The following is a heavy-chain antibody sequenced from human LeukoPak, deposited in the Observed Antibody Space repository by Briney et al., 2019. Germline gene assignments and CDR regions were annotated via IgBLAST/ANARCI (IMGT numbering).Heavy chain of an antibody. CDR2: VFDSGGT. D-gene: IGHD6-13*01. J-gene: IGHJ4*02. CDR1: GGSISNYW. Sequence: PSETLSLTCTVSGGSISNYWWSWIRQPQGKGLEWIGYVFDSGGTNYNPSLKGRVTISVDTSKKQFSLKLSSVTAADTAVYYCARGYSSSWNYFDYWGQGTLVTVSS. CDR3: ARGYSSSWNYFDY. V-gene: IGHV4-59*01.